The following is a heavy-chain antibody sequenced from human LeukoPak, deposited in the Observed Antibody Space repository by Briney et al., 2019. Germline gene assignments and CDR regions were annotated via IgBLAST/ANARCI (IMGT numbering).Heavy chain of an antibody. CDR3: ARERSVLTGYYWWYYYYGMDV. V-gene: IGHV3-30-3*01. J-gene: IGHJ6*02. D-gene: IGHD3-9*01. CDR2: ISYDGSNK. Sequence: PGGSLRLSCAASGFTFSSYAMSWVRQAPGKGLEWVAVISYDGSNKYYADSVKGRFTISRDNSKNTLYLQMNSLRAEDTAVYYCARERSVLTGYYWWYYYYGMDVWGQGTTVTVSS. CDR1: GFTFSSYA.